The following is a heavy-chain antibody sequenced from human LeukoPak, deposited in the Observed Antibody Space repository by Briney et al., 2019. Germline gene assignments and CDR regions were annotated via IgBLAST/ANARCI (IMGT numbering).Heavy chain of an antibody. Sequence: ASVKVSCKASGYTFTGYYMHWVRQAPGQGLEWMGWINPNSGGTNYAQKFQGRVTMTRDTSISTAYMELSRLRSDDTAVYYCARVAVAGPDAFDIWGQGTMVTVSS. V-gene: IGHV1-2*02. CDR3: ARVAVAGPDAFDI. CDR2: INPNSGGT. D-gene: IGHD6-19*01. J-gene: IGHJ3*02. CDR1: GYTFTGYY.